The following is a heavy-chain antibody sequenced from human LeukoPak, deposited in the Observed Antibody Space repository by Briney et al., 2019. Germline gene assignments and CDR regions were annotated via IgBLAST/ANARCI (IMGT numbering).Heavy chain of an antibody. D-gene: IGHD2-15*01. Sequence: SETLSLTCTVSGDSVTNTRYYWGWIRQPPGKGLEWIGTIYYTGDTYYSPSLKSRVTISVDTSNDQFSLELTSVTAADTAVYYCARESSVTATYWGQGTLVIVSS. V-gene: IGHV4-39*07. CDR2: IYYTGDT. CDR1: GDSVTNTRYY. J-gene: IGHJ4*02. CDR3: ARESSVTATY.